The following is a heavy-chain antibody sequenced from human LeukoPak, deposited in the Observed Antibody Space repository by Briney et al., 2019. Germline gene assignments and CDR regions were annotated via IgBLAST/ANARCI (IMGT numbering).Heavy chain of an antibody. CDR2: INHSGST. D-gene: IGHD3-3*01. V-gene: IGHV4-34*01. CDR3: ARNLPFWSGPTDY. J-gene: IGHJ4*02. CDR1: GGSISSYY. Sequence: PSETLPLTCTVSGGSISSYYWSWIRQPPGKGLEWIGEINHSGSTNYNPSLKSRVTISVDTSKNQFSLKLSSVTAADTAVYYCARNLPFWSGPTDYWGQGTLVTVSS.